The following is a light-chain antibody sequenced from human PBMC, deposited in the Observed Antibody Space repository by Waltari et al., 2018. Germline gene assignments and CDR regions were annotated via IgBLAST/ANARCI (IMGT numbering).Light chain of an antibody. Sequence: EIVLTQSPGTLSLSSGERATLSCRTSQSISKYLAWYQQKPCQAPRLLIYHASSRATGIPDRFSGSGSGTDFSLTISRLEPEDFAVYYCQHYVSLPVTFGQGTKVEIK. V-gene: IGKV3-20*01. J-gene: IGKJ1*01. CDR1: QSISKY. CDR3: QHYVSLPVT. CDR2: HAS.